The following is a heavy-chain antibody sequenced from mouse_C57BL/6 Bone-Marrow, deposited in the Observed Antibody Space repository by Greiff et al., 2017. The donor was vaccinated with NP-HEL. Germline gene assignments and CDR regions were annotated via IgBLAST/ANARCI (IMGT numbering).Heavy chain of an antibody. CDR3: TRLRIYYDYGGFAY. Sequence: VQLKQSGEGLVKPGGSLKLSCAASGFTFSSYAMSWVRQTPEKRLEWVAYISSGGDYIYYADTVKGRFTISRDNARNTLYLQMSSLKSEDTAMYYCTRLRIYYDYGGFAYWGQGTLVTVSA. V-gene: IGHV5-9-1*02. J-gene: IGHJ3*01. CDR1: GFTFSSYA. CDR2: ISSGGDYI. D-gene: IGHD2-4*01.